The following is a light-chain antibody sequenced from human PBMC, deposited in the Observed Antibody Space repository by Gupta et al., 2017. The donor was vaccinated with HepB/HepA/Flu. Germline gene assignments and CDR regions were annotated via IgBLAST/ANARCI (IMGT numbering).Light chain of an antibody. CDR2: ANT. Sequence: QSVLTQPPSVSGAPGQRVTISCPASSSNIGAGYDVHWYQQLPGTAPKLLIYANTNRPSGVPDRFSGSKSGTSASLAITGLQAEDEADYYCQSYDSSLTVLFGGGTKLTVL. J-gene: IGLJ2*01. CDR1: SSNIGAGYD. CDR3: QSYDSSLTVL. V-gene: IGLV1-40*01.